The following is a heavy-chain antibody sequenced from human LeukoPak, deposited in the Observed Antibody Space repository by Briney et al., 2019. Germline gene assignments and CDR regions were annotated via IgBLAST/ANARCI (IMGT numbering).Heavy chain of an antibody. CDR3: ARGFSVLAYCGGDCYSFDY. D-gene: IGHD2-21*02. CDR1: GGSISSYY. V-gene: IGHV4-59*01. Sequence: SETLSLTCTVSGGSISSYYWSWIRQPPGKGLEWIGYIYYSGSTNYNPSLKSRVTISVDTSKNQFSLKLSSVTAADTAVYYCARGFSVLAYCGGDCYSFDYWGQGTLVTVSS. CDR2: IYYSGST. J-gene: IGHJ4*02.